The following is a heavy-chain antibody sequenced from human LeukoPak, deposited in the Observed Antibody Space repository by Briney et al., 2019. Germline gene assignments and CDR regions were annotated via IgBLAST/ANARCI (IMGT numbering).Heavy chain of an antibody. V-gene: IGHV3-21*01. CDR1: GFTFSSYA. Sequence: PGGSLRLSCAASGFTFSSYAMSWVRQAPGKGLEWVSSISSSSSYIYYADSVKCRFTISRDNAKNSLYLQMNSLRAEATAVYYCASPPFGELLSPFNYWGRGTLVTVSS. J-gene: IGHJ4*02. CDR3: ASPPFGELLSPFNY. D-gene: IGHD3-10*01. CDR2: ISSSSSYI.